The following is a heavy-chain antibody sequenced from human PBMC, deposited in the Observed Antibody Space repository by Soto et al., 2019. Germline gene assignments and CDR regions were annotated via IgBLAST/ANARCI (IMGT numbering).Heavy chain of an antibody. CDR3: ASARTYCGGDCYAFDY. J-gene: IGHJ4*02. Sequence: GALRLSCAASGFTVSSNYMSWVRQAPGKGLEWVSVIYSGGSTYYADSVKGRFTISRDNSKNTLYLQMNSLRAEDTAVYYCASARTYCGGDCYAFDYWGQGTLVTVSS. V-gene: IGHV3-53*01. D-gene: IGHD2-21*02. CDR2: IYSGGST. CDR1: GFTVSSNY.